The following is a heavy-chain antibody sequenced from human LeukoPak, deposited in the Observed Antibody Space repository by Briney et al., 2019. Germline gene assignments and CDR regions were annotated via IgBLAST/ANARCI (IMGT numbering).Heavy chain of an antibody. CDR1: GFTFSSYG. CDR3: AKGEYCSSTSCYGFLFDY. CDR2: ISYDGSNK. Sequence: GRSLRLSCAASGFTFSSYGMHWVRQAPGKGLEWVAVISYDGSNKYYADSVKGRFTISRDNSKNTLYLQMNSLRAEDTAVYYCAKGEYCSSTSCYGFLFDYWGQGTLVTVSS. D-gene: IGHD2-2*01. J-gene: IGHJ4*02. V-gene: IGHV3-30*18.